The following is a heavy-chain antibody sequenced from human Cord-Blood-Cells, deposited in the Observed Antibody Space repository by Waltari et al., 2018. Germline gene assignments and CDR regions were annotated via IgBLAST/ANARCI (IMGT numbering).Heavy chain of an antibody. J-gene: IGHJ4*02. D-gene: IGHD2-2*01. CDR2: IWYDGSNK. Sequence: VQLVESGGGVVQPGRSLRLSCAASGFTCSGYCMHGLRQDPGKGLEWVAVIWYDGSNKYYADSVKGRFTISRDNSKNTLYLQMNSLRAEDTAVYYCARDAAIVVVPAAIDYWGQGTLVTVSS. V-gene: IGHV3-33*01. CDR1: GFTCSGYC. CDR3: ARDAAIVVVPAAIDY.